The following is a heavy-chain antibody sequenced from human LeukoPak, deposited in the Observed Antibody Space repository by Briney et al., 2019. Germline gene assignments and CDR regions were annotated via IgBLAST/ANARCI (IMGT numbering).Heavy chain of an antibody. CDR2: IYYSGST. J-gene: IGHJ4*02. D-gene: IGHD6-13*01. CDR1: GGSISSGGYY. V-gene: IGHV4-61*08. Sequence: SETLSLTCTVSGGSISSGGYYWSWIRQPPGKGLEWIGYIYYSGSTNYNPSLKSRVTISVDTSKNQFSLKLTSVTAADTAVYYCTRYRRQQMVYSFDYWGQGALVTVSS. CDR3: TRYRRQQMVYSFDY.